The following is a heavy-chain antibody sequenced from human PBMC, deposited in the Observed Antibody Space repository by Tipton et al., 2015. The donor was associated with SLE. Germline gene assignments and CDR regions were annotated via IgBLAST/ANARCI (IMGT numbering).Heavy chain of an antibody. D-gene: IGHD2-2*02. CDR1: GGTFSNFD. CDR2: ISAYNGNT. Sequence: QLVQSGAEVKKPGSSVKVSCKASGGTFSNFDISWVRQAPGQGLEWMEWISAYNGNTDYAQKLQGRVTMTTDTSTSTAYMELRSLRSEDTAVYYCARGPRQPVVVVPAAITYYFYYMDVWGKGTTVTVSS. V-gene: IGHV1-18*01. J-gene: IGHJ6*03. CDR3: ARGPRQPVVVVPAAITYYFYYMDV.